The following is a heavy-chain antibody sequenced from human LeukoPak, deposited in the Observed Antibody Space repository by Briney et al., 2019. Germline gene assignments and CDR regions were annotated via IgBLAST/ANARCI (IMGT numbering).Heavy chain of an antibody. Sequence: GGSWGLSCAASGFTFSSYAMGWVGQAPGKGLEWVSAISGSGGSTYYADSVKGRFTISRDNSKNTLYLQMNSLRAEDTAVYYCAKRSRVRAAADLFDYWGQGTLVTVSS. CDR1: GFTFSSYA. V-gene: IGHV3-23*01. CDR2: ISGSGGST. D-gene: IGHD6-13*01. CDR3: AKRSRVRAAADLFDY. J-gene: IGHJ4*02.